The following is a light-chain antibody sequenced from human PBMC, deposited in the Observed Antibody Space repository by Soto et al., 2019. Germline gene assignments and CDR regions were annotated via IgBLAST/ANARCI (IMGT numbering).Light chain of an antibody. J-gene: IGKJ5*01. CDR3: QLSHTTLT. CDR1: HHISDY. CDR2: DAS. Sequence: DIQMTQSPSSLSASVGDRVTITCQASHHISDYLNWYQQKPGKAPKLLIYDASNLQTGVPVRFRGSGSGADFTLTISSLQPEDSATYYCQLSHTTLTFGQGTRLEIK. V-gene: IGKV1-39*01.